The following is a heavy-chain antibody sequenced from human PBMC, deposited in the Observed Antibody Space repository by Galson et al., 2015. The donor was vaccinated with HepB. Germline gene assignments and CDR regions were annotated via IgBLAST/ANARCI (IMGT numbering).Heavy chain of an antibody. CDR3: ARGVGWSSGWYYYFDY. CDR1: GFTFGEDA. CDR2: IRSKAYGGTT. J-gene: IGHJ4*02. D-gene: IGHD6-19*01. Sequence: SLRLSCAASGFTFGEDAMSWFRQAPGKGLEWVGFIRSKAYGGTTEYAASVKGRFTISRDDSKSIAYLQMNSLKTEDTALYYCARGVGWSSGWYYYFDYWGQGTLVTVSS. V-gene: IGHV3-49*03.